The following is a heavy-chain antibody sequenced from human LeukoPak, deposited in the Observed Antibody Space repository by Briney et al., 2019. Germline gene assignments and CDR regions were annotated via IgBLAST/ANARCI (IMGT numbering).Heavy chain of an antibody. D-gene: IGHD3-16*01. CDR2: IYYSGST. CDR1: GGSISSGDYY. J-gene: IGHJ4*02. Sequence: PSETLSLTCTVSGGSISSGDYYWSWIRQPPGKGLEWIGYIYYSGSTYYNPSLKSRVTISVDTSKNQFSLKLSSVTAADTAVYYCARALYATFGGVIIYFDYWGQGTLVTVSS. V-gene: IGHV4-30-4*01. CDR3: ARALYATFGGVIIYFDY.